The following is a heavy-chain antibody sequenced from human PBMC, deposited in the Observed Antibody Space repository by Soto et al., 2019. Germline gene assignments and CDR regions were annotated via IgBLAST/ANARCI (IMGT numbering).Heavy chain of an antibody. Sequence: GGSLRLSCAASGFTVSSNYMSWVRQAPGKGLEWVSVIYSGGSTYYADSVKGRFTISRDNSKNTLYLQMNSLRAEDTAVYYCASDYDSSGYYSGYWGQGTLVTVSS. CDR2: IYSGGST. CDR1: GFTVSSNY. D-gene: IGHD3-22*01. J-gene: IGHJ4*02. V-gene: IGHV3-66*01. CDR3: ASDYDSSGYYSGY.